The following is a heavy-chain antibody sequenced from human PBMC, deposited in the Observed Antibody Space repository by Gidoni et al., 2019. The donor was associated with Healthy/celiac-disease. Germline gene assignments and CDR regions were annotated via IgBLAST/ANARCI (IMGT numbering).Heavy chain of an antibody. D-gene: IGHD3-3*01. CDR3: AKDRESVTIFGGTDTPGAFDI. CDR2: ISGSGGST. V-gene: IGHV3-23*01. Sequence: EVQLLESGGGLVQPGGSLRLSCAASGFTFSSYAMSWVRQAPGKGLEWVSAISGSGGSTYYADSVKGRFTIYRDNSKNTLYLQMNSLRAEDTAVYYCAKDRESVTIFGGTDTPGAFDIWGQGTMVTVSS. CDR1: GFTFSSYA. J-gene: IGHJ3*02.